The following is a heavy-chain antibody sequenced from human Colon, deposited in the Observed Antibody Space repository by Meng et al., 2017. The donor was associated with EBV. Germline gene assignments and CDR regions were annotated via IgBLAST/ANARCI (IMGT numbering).Heavy chain of an antibody. D-gene: IGHD3-10*01. Sequence: VQRAEPGPGLVTPSAARSLPCGVTGDSITNLNWWAWVRQPPGKGLEWIGEIPHRGSSAYNPSLKSRVSMSIDKSKNQFSLKLTSVTAADTAVYHCLRGSGGSVWGQGTLVTVSS. CDR1: GDSITNLNW. CDR2: IPHRGSS. CDR3: LRGSGGSV. V-gene: IGHV4-4*02. J-gene: IGHJ1*01.